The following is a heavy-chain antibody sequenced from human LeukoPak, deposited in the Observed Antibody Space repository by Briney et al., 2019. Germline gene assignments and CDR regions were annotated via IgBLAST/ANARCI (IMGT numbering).Heavy chain of an antibody. Sequence: SETLSLTCTVSGGSISSYYWSWIRQPPGKGLEWIGEINHSGSTNYNPSLKSRVTISVDTSKNQFSLKLSSVTAADTAVYYCARGSQSLGYCSGGSCRAKILDYWGQGTLVTVSS. V-gene: IGHV4-34*01. CDR2: INHSGST. CDR3: ARGSQSLGYCSGGSCRAKILDY. CDR1: GGSISSYY. J-gene: IGHJ4*02. D-gene: IGHD2-15*01.